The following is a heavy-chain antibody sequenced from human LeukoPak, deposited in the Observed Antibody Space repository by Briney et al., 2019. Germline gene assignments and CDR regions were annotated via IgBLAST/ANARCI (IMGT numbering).Heavy chain of an antibody. V-gene: IGHV3-7*01. CDR2: IEEDGSEK. D-gene: IGHD2-2*02. CDR3: ARLYCSSTNCHTLYYYYMDV. Sequence: GGSLRLSCVGSGFTSSNYGIHWVRQAPGKGLEWVADIEEDGSEKYYVDSVKGRFTISRDNAKNSLYLQMNSLRAEDTALYYCARLYCSSTNCHTLYYYYMDVWGKGTTVTVSS. CDR1: GFTSSNYG. J-gene: IGHJ6*03.